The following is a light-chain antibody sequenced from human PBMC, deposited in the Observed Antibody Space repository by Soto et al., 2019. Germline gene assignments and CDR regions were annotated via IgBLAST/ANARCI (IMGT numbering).Light chain of an antibody. Sequence: QPVLTQPPSVSVAPGQRVTISCTGSSSNIGAGYDVHWYQQLPGTAPKLLIYGNSNRPSGVPDRFSGSKSGTSASLAITGLQAEDEADYYCQSYDSSLSGSCVFGTGTKLTVL. V-gene: IGLV1-40*01. CDR3: QSYDSSLSGSCV. CDR2: GNS. J-gene: IGLJ1*01. CDR1: SSNIGAGYD.